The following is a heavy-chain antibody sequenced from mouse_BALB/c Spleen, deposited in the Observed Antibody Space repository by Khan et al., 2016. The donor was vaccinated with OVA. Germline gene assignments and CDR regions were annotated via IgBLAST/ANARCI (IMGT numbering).Heavy chain of an antibody. CDR2: INPSSGYT. V-gene: IGHV1-7*01. J-gene: IGHJ2*01. CDR3: ARDRIDY. Sequence: VQLQQSGAELAKPGASVKMSCKASGYTFTSYWMHWVKQRPGQGLEWIGYINPSSGYTEYNQNFKDKATLTADKSSSTAYMQLSSLTSEHSAVYYCARDRIDYWGQGTTLTVSS. CDR1: GYTFTSYW.